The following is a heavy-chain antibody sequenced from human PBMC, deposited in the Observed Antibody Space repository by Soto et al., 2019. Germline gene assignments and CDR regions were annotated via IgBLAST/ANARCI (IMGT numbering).Heavy chain of an antibody. CDR2: INGYNGNT. Sequence: QVQLVQSGAEVKKPGASVKVSCKASGYTFSTYGISWVRQAPGQGLEWMGWINGYNGNTHYAPKLQGRITMTTDTSTTTAYMDLRSLRSDDTAVYYCARLGDVPYYFSGMDVWGQGTTVTVSS. J-gene: IGHJ6*02. V-gene: IGHV1-18*01. D-gene: IGHD3-16*01. CDR3: ARLGDVPYYFSGMDV. CDR1: GYTFSTYG.